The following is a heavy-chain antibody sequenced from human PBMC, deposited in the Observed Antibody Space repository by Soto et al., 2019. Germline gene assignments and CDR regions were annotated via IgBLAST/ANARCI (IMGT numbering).Heavy chain of an antibody. J-gene: IGHJ3*02. D-gene: IGHD3-3*01. V-gene: IGHV1-2*02. CDR1: GYPVTAYY. Sequence: QLHLVQSGAVVKKPGASVTVSCSASGYPVTAYYMHWVRQAPGRGLGWMGGINPATGAAKYTQTFRGRVTRTRDTSTSTVFMELSGLTSEDTAVFYCARGGGVGVAGSAAFDMWGQGTVVTVSS. CDR2: INPATGAA. CDR3: ARGGGVGVAGSAAFDM.